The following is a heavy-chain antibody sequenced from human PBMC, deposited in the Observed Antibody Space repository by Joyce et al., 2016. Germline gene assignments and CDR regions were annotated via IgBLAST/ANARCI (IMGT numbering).Heavy chain of an antibody. V-gene: IGHV3-21*01. CDR2: ISRDNTYI. CDR3: ARDVLTTVTKAYGY. Sequence: EVQLVESGGGLVKPGESLRLSCTASGFIFSSYSMTWVRQAPGKGLEWVLSISRDNTYIFHADSVKGRFTISRDNARNSLYLQMNSLRAEYTAVYYCARDVLTTVTKAYGYWGQGTLVAVSS. D-gene: IGHD4-11*01. J-gene: IGHJ4*02. CDR1: GFIFSSYS.